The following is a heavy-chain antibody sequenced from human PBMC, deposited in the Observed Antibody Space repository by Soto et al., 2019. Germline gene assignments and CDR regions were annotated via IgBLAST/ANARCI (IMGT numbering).Heavy chain of an antibody. CDR2: IYYSGST. J-gene: IGHJ4*02. CDR3: ASLGVVSTFDY. D-gene: IGHD3-3*01. CDR1: GGSISSGGYY. V-gene: IGHV4-31*03. Sequence: SEALSPTCTVSGGSISSGGYYWSWIRQHPGKGLEWIGYIYYSGSTYYNPSLKSRVTISVDTSKNQFSLKLSSVTAADTAVYYCASLGVVSTFDYWGQGTLVTVSS.